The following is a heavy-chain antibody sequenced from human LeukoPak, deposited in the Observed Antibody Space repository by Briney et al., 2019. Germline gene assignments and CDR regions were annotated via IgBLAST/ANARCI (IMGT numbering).Heavy chain of an antibody. D-gene: IGHD2-2*01. CDR1: GGSISSYY. J-gene: IGHJ6*03. CDR2: IYTSGST. CDR3: ARDVIVVVPAAPGYYYMDV. V-gene: IGHV4-4*07. Sequence: PSETLSLTCTVPGGSISSYYWSWIRQPAGKGLEWIGRIYTSGSTNYNPSLKSRVTMSVDTSKNQFSLKLSSVTAADTAVYYCARDVIVVVPAAPGYYYMDVWGKGTTVTVSS.